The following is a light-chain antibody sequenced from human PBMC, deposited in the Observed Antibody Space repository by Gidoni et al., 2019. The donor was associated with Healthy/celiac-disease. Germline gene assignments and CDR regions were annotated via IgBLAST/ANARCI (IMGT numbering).Light chain of an antibody. CDR3: QQYDNLRLT. CDR1: LDISNY. CDR2: DAS. V-gene: IGKV1-33*01. Sequence: DIQMTQSPFSLSASVGDRVTITCQASLDISNYLNWYQQKPGKAPKLLIYDASNLETGVPSRFSGSRAGTDFTFTISSLQPEDIATYYCQQYDNLRLTFGGGTKVEIK. J-gene: IGKJ4*01.